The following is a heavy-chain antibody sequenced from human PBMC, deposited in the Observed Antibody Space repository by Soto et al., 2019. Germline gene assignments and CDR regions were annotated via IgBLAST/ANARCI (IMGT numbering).Heavy chain of an antibody. CDR3: AKDRSGGHGSGSYYNWNRRKHRVGGYWYFDL. CDR1: GFTFDDYA. Sequence: EVQLVESGGGLVQPGRSLRLSCAASGFTFDDYAMHWVRQAPGKGLEWVSGISWNSGSIGYADSVKGRFTISRDNAKNSLYLKMNSLRAEDTALYYCAKDRSGGHGSGSYYNWNRRKHRVGGYWYFDLWGRGTLVTVSS. D-gene: IGHD3-10*01. J-gene: IGHJ2*01. CDR2: ISWNSGSI. V-gene: IGHV3-9*01.